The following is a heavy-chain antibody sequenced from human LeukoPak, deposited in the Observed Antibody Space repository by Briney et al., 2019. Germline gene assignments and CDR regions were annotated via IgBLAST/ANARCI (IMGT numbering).Heavy chain of an antibody. CDR1: GFTFSSYG. Sequence: GGSLRLSCAASGFTFSSYGMHWVRQAPGKGLEWVAFIRYDGSNKYYADSVKGRFTISRDNSKNTLYLQMNSLRAVDTAVYYSAKSGSGSYLHYSDYWGQRTLVTVSS. J-gene: IGHJ4*02. V-gene: IGHV3-30*02. CDR3: AKSGSGSYLHYSDY. D-gene: IGHD1-26*01. CDR2: IRYDGSNK.